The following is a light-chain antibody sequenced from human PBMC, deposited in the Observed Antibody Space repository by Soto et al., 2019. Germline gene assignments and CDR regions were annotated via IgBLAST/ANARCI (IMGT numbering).Light chain of an antibody. V-gene: IGKV3-20*01. CDR3: QQYAASPIT. J-gene: IGKJ5*01. CDR1: QSVSSN. CDR2: GAS. Sequence: EIVMTQSPATLSVSPGERATLSCRASQSVSSNLAWHQQKPGQAPRLLIYGASSRATGIPDRLSGSGSGTDFTLTISRLEPEDFAVYYCQQYAASPITFGQGTRLEI.